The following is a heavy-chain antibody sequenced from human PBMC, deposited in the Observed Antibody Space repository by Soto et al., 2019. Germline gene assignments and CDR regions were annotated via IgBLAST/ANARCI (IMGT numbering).Heavy chain of an antibody. D-gene: IGHD1-26*01. CDR2: FDPEDGET. Sequence: GTSVKVSCKVSGCTLTELSMHWVRQAPGKGLEWMGGFDPEDGETIYAQKFQGRVTMTEDTSTDTAYMELSSLRSEDTAVYYCATYSGSYDAFDIWGQGTMVTVSS. CDR3: ATYSGSYDAFDI. J-gene: IGHJ3*02. CDR1: GCTLTELS. V-gene: IGHV1-24*01.